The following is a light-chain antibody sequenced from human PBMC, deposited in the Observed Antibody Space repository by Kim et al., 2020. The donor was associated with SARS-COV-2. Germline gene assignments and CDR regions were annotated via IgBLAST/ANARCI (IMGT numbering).Light chain of an antibody. J-gene: IGLJ2*01. CDR1: GSDNGSNP. V-gene: IGLV1-44*01. CDR2: SNS. CDR3: AAWDESLDGFLV. Sequence: VLSASSGSGSDNGSNPANWSQHGPGTAPTLLIYSNSDRPSGVPDRFTASKSDTSAALAISGLQSEDETTYYCAAWDESLDGFLVFGGGTQLTVL.